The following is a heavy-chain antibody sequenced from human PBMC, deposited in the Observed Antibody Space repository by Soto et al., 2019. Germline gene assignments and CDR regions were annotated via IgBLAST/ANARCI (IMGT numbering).Heavy chain of an antibody. J-gene: IGHJ4*02. CDR2: ISGSGGSK. CDR1: GFTFSSYA. Sequence: EVQLLESGGGLVQPGGSLRLSCAASGFTFSSYAMSWVRQAPGKGLEWVSAISGSGGSKYYADSVKGRFTISRDNSKNTKYLQNKSMRAEDTAVYDCEKGLIPSAVVVVPAIHSNDYWGQGTLVTVSS. V-gene: IGHV3-23*01. D-gene: IGHD2-15*01. CDR3: EKGLIPSAVVVVPAIHSNDY.